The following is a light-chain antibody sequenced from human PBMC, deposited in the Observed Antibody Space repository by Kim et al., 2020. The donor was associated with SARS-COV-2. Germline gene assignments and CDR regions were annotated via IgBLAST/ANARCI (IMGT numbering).Light chain of an antibody. J-gene: IGKJ2*01. CDR2: WAS. V-gene: IGKV4-1*01. Sequence: RATSNCQSSQSVLYSSNNKNHLAWYQQKPGQHPKLLIYWASTRESGVPDRFSGSGSGTDFTLTISSLQAEDVAVYYCQQYYNTPYTFGQGTKLEI. CDR1: QSVLYSSNNKNH. CDR3: QQYYNTPYT.